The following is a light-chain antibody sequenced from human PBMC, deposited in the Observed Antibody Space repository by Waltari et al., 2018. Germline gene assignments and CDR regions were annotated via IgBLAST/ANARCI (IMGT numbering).Light chain of an antibody. J-gene: IGLJ1*01. V-gene: IGLV2-14*03. Sequence: QSALTQPASVSGSPGQSITISCTGTSSDVGAYNYVSWYQQHPGKAPKYIIYDVSYRPSGVFNRFSGSKSGNTASLTISGLQVEDEADYYCSSYTTTGTLVFATGTKVTVL. CDR1: SSDVGAYNY. CDR2: DVS. CDR3: SSYTTTGTLV.